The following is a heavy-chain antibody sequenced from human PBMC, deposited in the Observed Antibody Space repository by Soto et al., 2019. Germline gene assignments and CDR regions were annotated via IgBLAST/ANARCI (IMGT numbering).Heavy chain of an antibody. CDR1: GFTFSSYA. J-gene: IGHJ5*02. V-gene: IGHV3-30-3*01. CDR2: ISYDGSNK. Sequence: GGSLRLSCAASGFTFSSYAMHWVRQAPGKGLEWVAVISYDGSNKYYADSVKGRFTISRDNSKNTLYLQMNSLRAEDTAVYYCARDSSGRQQLVNNWFDPWGQGTLVTVSS. D-gene: IGHD6-13*01. CDR3: ARDSSGRQQLVNNWFDP.